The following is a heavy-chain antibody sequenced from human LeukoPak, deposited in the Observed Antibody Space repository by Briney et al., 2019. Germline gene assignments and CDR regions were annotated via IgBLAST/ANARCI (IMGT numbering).Heavy chain of an antibody. CDR3: ARDRWGIVENGYDYFYYDMDV. V-gene: IGHV1-69*05. D-gene: IGHD3-16*01. CDR2: IIPIYGTP. J-gene: IGHJ6*03. Sequence: ASVKVSCKVSGGTFSSYAFSWVRQAPGQGLEWMGGIIPIYGTPNYAQKFQGRVTITTDESTSTAYMELSSLRSEDTAVYYCARDRWGIVENGYDYFYYDMDVWGKGTTVTVSS. CDR1: GGTFSSYA.